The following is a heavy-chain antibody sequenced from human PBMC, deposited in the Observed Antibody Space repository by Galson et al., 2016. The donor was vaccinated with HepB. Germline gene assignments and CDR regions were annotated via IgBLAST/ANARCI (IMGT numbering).Heavy chain of an antibody. CDR1: GFTFRTSS. J-gene: IGHJ3*02. D-gene: IGHD2-2*01. Sequence: SLRLSCAASGFTFRTSSMNWVRQAPGKGLDWVSYISSGGSTIYYADSVKGRFTISRDNAKNSLYLQTNSLRDEDTAVYYCARAVVLKGDAFDIWGKGTMVTVSS. CDR2: ISSGGSTI. CDR3: ARAVVLKGDAFDI. V-gene: IGHV3-48*02.